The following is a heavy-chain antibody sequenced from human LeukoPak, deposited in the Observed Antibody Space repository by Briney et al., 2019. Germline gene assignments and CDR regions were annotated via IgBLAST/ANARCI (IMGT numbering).Heavy chain of an antibody. D-gene: IGHD3-10*01. CDR3: ATQMVGSGSRRGPIPTDY. J-gene: IGHJ4*02. V-gene: IGHV1-24*01. CDR1: GYTLTELS. Sequence: ASVKVSCKVSGYTLTELSMHWVRQAPGKGVEWMGGFDPEDGETIYVQKFQGRVTMTEETSTDTAYMELSSLRSEATAVYYCATQMVGSGSRRGPIPTDYWGQGTLVTVSS. CDR2: FDPEDGET.